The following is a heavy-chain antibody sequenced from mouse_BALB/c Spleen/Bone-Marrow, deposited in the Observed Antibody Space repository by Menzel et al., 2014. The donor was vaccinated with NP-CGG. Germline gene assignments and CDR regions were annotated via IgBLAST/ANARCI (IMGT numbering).Heavy chain of an antibody. CDR1: GYSITSGYY. J-gene: IGHJ3*01. Sequence: EVQLQQSGPGLVKPSQSLSLTCSVTGYSITSGYYWNWIRQFPGNKLEWMGYISYDGSNNYNPSLKNRISITRDTSKNQFFLKLNSVTTEDTATYYCARGGYDGRGFAYWGQGTQVTVSA. D-gene: IGHD2-14*01. V-gene: IGHV3-6*02. CDR3: ARGGYDGRGFAY. CDR2: ISYDGSN.